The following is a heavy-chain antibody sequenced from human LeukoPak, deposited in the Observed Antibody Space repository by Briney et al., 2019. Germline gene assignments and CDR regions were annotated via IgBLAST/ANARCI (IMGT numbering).Heavy chain of an antibody. CDR1: GYDFINYG. V-gene: IGHV1-18*01. CDR3: ARGGPFPSGSSSREYYLDY. D-gene: IGHD6-6*01. Sequence: ASVEVSCKASGYDFINYGISWVRQAPGQGLEWMEWRSIYNGNTDYKLQGRVTMTTDTSTSTAYMEVRSLRSDDTAVYYCARGGPFPSGSSSREYYLDYWGQGTLVTVSS. J-gene: IGHJ4*02. CDR2: RSIYNGNT.